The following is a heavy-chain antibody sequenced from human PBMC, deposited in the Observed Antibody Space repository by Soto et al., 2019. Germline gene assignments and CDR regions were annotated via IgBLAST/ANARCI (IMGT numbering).Heavy chain of an antibody. V-gene: IGHV3-9*01. Sequence: GGSLRLSCAASGFTFDDYAMHWVRQAPGKGLEWVSGISWNSGSIGYADSVKGRFTISRDNAKNSLYLQMNSLRAEDTALYYCAKVSGAGVAFDIWGQGTMVTVSS. CDR2: ISWNSGSI. D-gene: IGHD3-10*01. CDR3: AKVSGAGVAFDI. J-gene: IGHJ3*02. CDR1: GFTFDDYA.